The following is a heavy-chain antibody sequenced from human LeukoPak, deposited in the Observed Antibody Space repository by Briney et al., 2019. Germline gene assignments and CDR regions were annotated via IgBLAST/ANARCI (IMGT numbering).Heavy chain of an antibody. Sequence: PGGSLRLSCAVSGFPFTGSAMHWVRQASGKGLEWVGRIRSKPNNFATAYAASVKGKLTISRDDSKNTAYLKMNSLKTEDTAVYYCTRLPLSGTNDYWGQGTLVTVSS. D-gene: IGHD1-20*01. CDR2: IRSKPNNFAT. V-gene: IGHV3-73*01. J-gene: IGHJ4*02. CDR1: GFPFTGSA. CDR3: TRLPLSGTNDY.